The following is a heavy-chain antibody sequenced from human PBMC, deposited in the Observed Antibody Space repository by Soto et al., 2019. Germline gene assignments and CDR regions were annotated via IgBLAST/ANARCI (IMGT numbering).Heavy chain of an antibody. V-gene: IGHV1-2*04. Sequence: ASVKVSCKASGYTFTSYGISWVRQAPGQGLEWMGWINPNSGGTNYAQKFQGWVTMTRDTSISTAYMELSRLRSDDTAVYYSATGPTIAAAVTEFVPTPDYYYSMDGGAKGTTVTVSS. CDR1: GYTFTSYG. CDR2: INPNSGGT. J-gene: IGHJ6*03. D-gene: IGHD6-13*01. CDR3: ATGPTIAAAVTEFVPTPDYYYSMDG.